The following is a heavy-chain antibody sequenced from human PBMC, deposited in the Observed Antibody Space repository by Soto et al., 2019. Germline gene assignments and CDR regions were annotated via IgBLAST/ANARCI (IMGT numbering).Heavy chain of an antibody. CDR3: ARVRMVYDPYYFDY. Sequence: QLQLQESGSGLVKPSQTLSLTCAVSGGSISSGGYSWSWIRQPPGKGLEWIGYIYHSGSNYYNPSLKSRVTISVDRSKNQFSLKLSSVTAADTAVYYCARVRMVYDPYYFDYWGQGTLVTVSS. J-gene: IGHJ4*02. CDR1: GGSISSGGYS. V-gene: IGHV4-30-2*01. D-gene: IGHD2-8*01. CDR2: IYHSGSN.